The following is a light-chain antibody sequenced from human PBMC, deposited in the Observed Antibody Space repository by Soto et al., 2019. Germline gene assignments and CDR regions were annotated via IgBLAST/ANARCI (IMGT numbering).Light chain of an antibody. V-gene: IGLV1-47*01. CDR2: RNN. J-gene: IGLJ3*02. CDR1: SSNIGSNY. CDR3: AAWDESLSGRV. Sequence: QAVVTQPPSASGTPGQRVTISCSGSSSNIGSNYVYWYQQLPGTAPKLLIYRNNQRPSGVPDRFSGSKSGTSASLAIGGLRSEDEADYYCAAWDESLSGRVFGGGTKVTVL.